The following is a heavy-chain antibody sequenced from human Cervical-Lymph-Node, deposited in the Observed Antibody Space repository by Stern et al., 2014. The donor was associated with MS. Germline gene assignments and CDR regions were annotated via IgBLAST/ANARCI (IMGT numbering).Heavy chain of an antibody. CDR1: GFTVSSNY. D-gene: IGHD5-18*01. Sequence: EDQLVESGGGLIQPGGSLRLSCAASGFTVSSNYMSWVRQAPGKGLEWVSVIYSGGSTYYADSVKGRFTISRDNSKNTLYLQMNSLRAEDTAVYYCAREGPEYSYGYPFDYWGQGTLVTVSS. V-gene: IGHV3-53*01. CDR2: IYSGGST. CDR3: AREGPEYSYGYPFDY. J-gene: IGHJ4*02.